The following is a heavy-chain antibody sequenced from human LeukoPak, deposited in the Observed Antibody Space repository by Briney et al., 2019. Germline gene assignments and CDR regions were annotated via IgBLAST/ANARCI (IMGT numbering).Heavy chain of an antibody. CDR3: ARDIDSRFDY. V-gene: IGHV5-51*01. Sequence: GESLKISCKGSGFSLTSNWIGWVRQMPGKGLEWMGIIYPADSDTRYSPSFQGQVTISADKSISTAYLQWSSLKASDTAMYFCARDIDSRFDYWGQGTLVTVSS. CDR2: IYPADSDT. CDR1: GFSLTSNW. D-gene: IGHD3-22*01. J-gene: IGHJ4*02.